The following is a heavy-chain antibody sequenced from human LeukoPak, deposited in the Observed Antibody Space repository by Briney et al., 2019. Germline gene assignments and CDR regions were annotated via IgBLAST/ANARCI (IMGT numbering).Heavy chain of an antibody. D-gene: IGHD3-22*01. V-gene: IGHV1-69*05. J-gene: IGHJ5*02. Sequence: SVKLSCKASGGTFSSYAISWVRQAPGQGLEWRGGSIPIIGTADYAQKFQGSITITTEESTSTAYMELSSLRSEDTAVYYCARGVGWYDSSGYYSSAVADNWFDPWGQGTLVTVSS. CDR1: GGTFSSYA. CDR2: SIPIIGTA. CDR3: ARGVGWYDSSGYYSSAVADNWFDP.